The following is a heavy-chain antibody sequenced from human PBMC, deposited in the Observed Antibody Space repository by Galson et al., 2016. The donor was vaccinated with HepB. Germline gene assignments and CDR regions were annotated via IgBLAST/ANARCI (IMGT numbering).Heavy chain of an antibody. V-gene: IGHV3-23*01. CDR3: VKEFVATGAVVGDY. CDR2: ISNSGGIT. D-gene: IGHD2-21*01. Sequence: SLRLSCAASGFTFSTYAMGWVRQAPGKGLEWVSAISNSGGITYYADPVKGRFTISRDNSKDTLYLQMNSLRVEDTALYYGVKEFVATGAVVGDYWGQGTLGSV. CDR1: GFTFSTYA. J-gene: IGHJ4*02.